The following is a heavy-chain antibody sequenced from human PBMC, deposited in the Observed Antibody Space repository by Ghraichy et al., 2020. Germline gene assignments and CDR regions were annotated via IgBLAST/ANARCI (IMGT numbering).Heavy chain of an antibody. J-gene: IGHJ3*02. CDR2: INPSGGST. V-gene: IGHV1-46*03. CDR3: AREGRYGGNSPTAFDI. D-gene: IGHD4-23*01. CDR1: GYTFTSYY. Sequence: ASVKVSCKASGYTFTSYYMHWVRQAPGQGLEWMGIINPSGGSTSYAQKFQGRVTMTRDTSTSTVYMELSSLRSEDTAVYYCAREGRYGGNSPTAFDIWGQGTMVTVSS.